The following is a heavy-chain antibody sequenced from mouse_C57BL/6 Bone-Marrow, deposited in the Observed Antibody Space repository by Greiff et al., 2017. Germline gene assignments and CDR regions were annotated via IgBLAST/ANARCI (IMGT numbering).Heavy chain of an antibody. D-gene: IGHD1-1*01. Sequence: EVMLVESVAELVRPGASVKLSCTASGFNIKNTYMHWVKQRPEQGLEWIGRIDPANGNTKYAPKFQGKATITADTSSNTAYLQLSSLTSEDTAIYYCARSGGSRLYYYAMDYWGQGTSVTVSS. CDR3: ARSGGSRLYYYAMDY. J-gene: IGHJ4*01. CDR2: IDPANGNT. CDR1: GFNIKNTY. V-gene: IGHV14-3*01.